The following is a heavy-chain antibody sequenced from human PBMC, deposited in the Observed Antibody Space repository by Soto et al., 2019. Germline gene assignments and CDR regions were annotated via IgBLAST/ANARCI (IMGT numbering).Heavy chain of an antibody. Sequence: ESGGGVVQPGRSLRLSCAASGFTFSSYGMHWVRQAPGKGLEWVAVIWYDGSNKYYADSVKGRFTISRDNSKNTLYLQMNSLRTEDTAVYYGARDGESSCWRRGGDFDYWVQGTLVTVSS. CDR3: ARDGESSCWRRGGDFDY. CDR2: IWYDGSNK. D-gene: IGHD6-13*01. V-gene: IGHV3-33*01. J-gene: IGHJ4*02. CDR1: GFTFSSYG.